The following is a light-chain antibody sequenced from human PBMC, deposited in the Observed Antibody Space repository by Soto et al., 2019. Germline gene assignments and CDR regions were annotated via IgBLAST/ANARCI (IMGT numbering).Light chain of an antibody. V-gene: IGKV3-11*01. CDR3: QQRSDWHLT. J-gene: IGKJ4*01. CDR1: QSVTGC. Sequence: EIVLTQSPATLSLSPGERATLSCRASQSVTGCLAWYQQKPGQAPKLLIYDTSTRVNGIPARFSGSGSGTDFTLTISSLEPEDFAVYYCQQRSDWHLTFGGGTNVEIK. CDR2: DTS.